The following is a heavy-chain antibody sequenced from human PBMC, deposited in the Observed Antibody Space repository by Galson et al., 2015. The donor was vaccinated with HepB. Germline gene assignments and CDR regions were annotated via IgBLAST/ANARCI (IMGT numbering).Heavy chain of an antibody. V-gene: IGHV3-33*01. J-gene: IGHJ6*02. CDR2: TWYDGSNK. D-gene: IGHD6-19*01. Sequence: SLRLSCAASGFTFRSYGMHWVRQAPGKGLEWVAVTWYDGSNKYYADSVKGRFTISRDNAKNSLYLQMNSLRAEDTAVYYCARAVVRGSGWYGGYGMDVWGQGTTVTVSS. CDR1: GFTFRSYG. CDR3: ARAVVRGSGWYGGYGMDV.